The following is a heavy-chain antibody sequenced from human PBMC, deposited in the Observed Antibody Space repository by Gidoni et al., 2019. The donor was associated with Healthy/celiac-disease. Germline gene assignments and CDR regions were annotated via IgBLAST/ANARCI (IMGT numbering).Heavy chain of an antibody. J-gene: IGHJ4*02. CDR1: GGSISSSSYY. CDR2: IYYSGST. V-gene: IGHV4-39*07. D-gene: IGHD4-4*01. Sequence: QLQLQESGPGLVQPSETLSLTCTVSGGSISSSSYYWGWIRQPPGKGLEWIGSIYYSGSTYYNPSLKSRVTISVDTSKNQFSLKLSSVTAADTAVYYCARRGFGHDYSNYYFDYWGQGTLVTVSS. CDR3: ARRGFGHDYSNYYFDY.